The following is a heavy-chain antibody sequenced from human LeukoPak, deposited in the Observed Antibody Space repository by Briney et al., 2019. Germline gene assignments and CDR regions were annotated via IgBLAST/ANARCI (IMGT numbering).Heavy chain of an antibody. V-gene: IGHV1-69*13. Sequence: SVKVSCKASGGTFSSYAISWVRQASGQGLEWMGGIIPIFGTANYAQKFQGRVTITADESTSTAYMELSSLRSEDTAVYYCARPGGYCSSTSCRFKYYFDYWGQGTLVTVSS. J-gene: IGHJ4*02. D-gene: IGHD2-2*01. CDR2: IIPIFGTA. CDR3: ARPGGYCSSTSCRFKYYFDY. CDR1: GGTFSSYA.